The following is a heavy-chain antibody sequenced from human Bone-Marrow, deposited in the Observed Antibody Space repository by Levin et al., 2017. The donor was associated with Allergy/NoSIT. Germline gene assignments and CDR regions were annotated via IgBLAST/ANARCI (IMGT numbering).Heavy chain of an antibody. Sequence: GGSLRLSCAASGFTFSSFAIQWVRQAPGQGLEWVAIISKDGSQKYYADSVRGRFTISRDNSKNTLYLDMNSLRVEDTAVYYCARDVGYSDFWGQGTLVTVSS. CDR2: ISKDGSQK. CDR1: GFTFSSFA. V-gene: IGHV3-30*04. CDR3: ARDVGYSDF. J-gene: IGHJ4*02.